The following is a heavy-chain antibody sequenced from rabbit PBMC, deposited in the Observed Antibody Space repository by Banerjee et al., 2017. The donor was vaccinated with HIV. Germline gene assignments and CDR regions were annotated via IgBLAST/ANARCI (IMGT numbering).Heavy chain of an antibody. J-gene: IGHJ4*01. Sequence: QEQLEETGGGLVQPGESLTLSCKASGFTISNYHMSWVRQAPGKGLEWIACINTSSGNTVYASWAKGRFTISKTSSTTVTLQMTSLTAADTATYFCARDRDWTLDLWGPGTLVTVS. CDR3: ARDRDWTLDL. D-gene: IGHD4-2*01. CDR1: GFTISNYH. CDR2: INTSSGNT. V-gene: IGHV1S45*01.